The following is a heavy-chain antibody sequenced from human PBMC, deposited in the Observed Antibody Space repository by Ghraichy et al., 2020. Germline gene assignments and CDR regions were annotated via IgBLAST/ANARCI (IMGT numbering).Heavy chain of an antibody. CDR3: ASIAAAGLYFDH. CDR1: GGSISSSSFY. V-gene: IGHV4-39*01. Sequence: SETLSLTCTVSGGSISSSSFYWGWIRQPPGKGLEWIGSIYYGGSTYYNPSLKSRVTISVDSSKNQFSLKLSSVTAADTAVYYCASIAAAGLYFDHWGQGTLVTVSS. D-gene: IGHD6-13*01. J-gene: IGHJ4*02. CDR2: IYYGGST.